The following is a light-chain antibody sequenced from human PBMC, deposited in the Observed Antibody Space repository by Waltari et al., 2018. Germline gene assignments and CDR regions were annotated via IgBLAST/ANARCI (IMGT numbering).Light chain of an antibody. V-gene: IGKV2-28*01. Sequence: EIVMTQSPLSLAVNPVEPASISRRSSPSLLHSNGSNYLDWYLQKPGQSPQLLSYLCSNRASGVPDRFSGSGSGTDFTLKIIRVEAEDVGVDYCMQALQSPITFGQGTRLEIK. CDR2: LCS. CDR1: PSLLHSNGSNY. J-gene: IGKJ5*01. CDR3: MQALQSPIT.